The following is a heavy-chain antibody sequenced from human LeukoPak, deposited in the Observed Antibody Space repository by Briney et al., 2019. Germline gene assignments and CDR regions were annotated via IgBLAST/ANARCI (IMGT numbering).Heavy chain of an antibody. CDR3: ARGRTGGDYFDY. CDR2: IFYSGRI. J-gene: IGHJ4*02. V-gene: IGHV4-61*01. Sequence: PSETLSLTCTVSGGSISSSSYYWSWIRQPPGKGLEWIGYIFYSGRIKYNPSLKSRVTISIDTSKNQFSLNLTSVTAADTAVYYCARGRTGGDYFDYWGQGTLVTVSS. D-gene: IGHD3-16*01. CDR1: GGSISSSSYY.